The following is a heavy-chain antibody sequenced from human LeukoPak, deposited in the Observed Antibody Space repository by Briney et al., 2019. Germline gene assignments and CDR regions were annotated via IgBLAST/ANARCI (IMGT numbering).Heavy chain of an antibody. J-gene: IGHJ4*02. D-gene: IGHD3-16*01. CDR3: AKDMSARFDY. V-gene: IGHV3-30*02. CDR2: MRYDRSNR. Sequence: GGSLRLSCVASGFTFSSSDMHWVRQAPGKGLEWGSFMRYDRSNRFYADSVKGRFTISRDNSKNTLYLQMDSLRPEDTAMYYCAKDMSARFDYWGQGTLLTVSS. CDR1: GFTFSSSD.